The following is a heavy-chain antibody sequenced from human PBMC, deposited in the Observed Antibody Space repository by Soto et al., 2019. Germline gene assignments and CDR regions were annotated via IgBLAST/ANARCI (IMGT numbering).Heavy chain of an antibody. CDR2: MNPNSGNT. V-gene: IGHV1-8*01. CDR1: GYTFTSYD. Sequence: ASVKVSCKASGYTFTSYDINWVRQATGQGLEWMGWMNPNSGNTGYAQKFQGRVTMTRNTSISTAYMGLSSLRSEDTAVYYCARFGDESRLSPRTYYYYYYMDVWGKGTTVTVSS. J-gene: IGHJ6*03. D-gene: IGHD3-16*02. CDR3: ARFGDESRLSPRTYYYYYYMDV.